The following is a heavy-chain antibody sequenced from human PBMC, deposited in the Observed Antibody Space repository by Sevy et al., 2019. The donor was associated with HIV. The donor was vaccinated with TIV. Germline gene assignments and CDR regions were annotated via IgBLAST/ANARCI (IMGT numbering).Heavy chain of an antibody. J-gene: IGHJ5*02. Sequence: SETLSLTCTVSGGSISSSSYYWGWIRQPPGKGLEWIGSIYYSGSTYYNPSLKSRVTISIDTSKNLFSLKLSSVTAADTAVYYCARSDVTMVRGVITENWFDPWGQGTLVTVSS. CDR3: ARSDVTMVRGVITENWFDP. CDR1: GGSISSSSYY. D-gene: IGHD3-10*01. V-gene: IGHV4-39*01. CDR2: IYYSGST.